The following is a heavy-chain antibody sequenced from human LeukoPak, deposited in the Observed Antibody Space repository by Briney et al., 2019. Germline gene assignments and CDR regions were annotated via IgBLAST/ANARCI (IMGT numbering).Heavy chain of an antibody. CDR3: ARTLGAKGGRMAFDI. CDR1: GFTFSSYS. CDR2: ISSSSSYI. Sequence: GGSLRLSCAASGFTFSSYSMNWVRQAPGKGLEWVSSISSSSSYIYYADSVKGRFTISRDNAKNSLYLQMNSLRAEDTAVYYCARTLGAKGGRMAFDIWGQGTMVTVSS. J-gene: IGHJ3*02. V-gene: IGHV3-21*01. D-gene: IGHD1-26*01.